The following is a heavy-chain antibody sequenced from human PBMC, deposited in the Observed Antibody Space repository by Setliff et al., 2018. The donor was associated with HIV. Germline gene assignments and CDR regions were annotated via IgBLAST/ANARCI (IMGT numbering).Heavy chain of an antibody. V-gene: IGHV1-18*01. CDR1: GYTFTNFA. CDR2: ISGYNGNT. Sequence: ASVKVSCKASGYTFTNFAINWVRQAPGQGLEWMGWISGYNGNTEYAQRLQGGVTMTTDTSTSTAYMELRSLSSDDTAIYYCTRETGRDNWNPRGADDYWGQGTLVTVSS. D-gene: IGHD1-1*01. J-gene: IGHJ4*02. CDR3: TRETGRDNWNPRGADDY.